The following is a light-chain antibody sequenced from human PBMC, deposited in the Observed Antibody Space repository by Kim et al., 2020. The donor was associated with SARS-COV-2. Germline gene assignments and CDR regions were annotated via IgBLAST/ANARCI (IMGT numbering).Light chain of an antibody. CDR2: QDS. V-gene: IGLV3-1*01. CDR1: KLGDKY. CDR3: QAWDSSTGV. Sequence: SYELTQPPSVSVSPGQTASITCSGDKLGDKYACWYQQKPGQSPVLVIYQDSKRPSGIPERFSGSNSGNTATLTISGTQAMDEADHYCQAWDSSTGVFGTG. J-gene: IGLJ1*01.